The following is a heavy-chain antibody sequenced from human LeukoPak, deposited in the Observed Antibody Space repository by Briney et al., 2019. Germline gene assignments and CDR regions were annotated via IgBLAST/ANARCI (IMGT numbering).Heavy chain of an antibody. J-gene: IGHJ4*02. CDR3: ARQGFHYDSSGYQHYFDY. V-gene: IGHV4-59*08. D-gene: IGHD3-22*01. CDR2: IYYSGST. CDR1: GCSISSYY. Sequence: SETLSLTCTVSGCSISSYYWSWIRQPPGKGLEWIGYIYYSGSTNYNPSLKSRVTISVDTSKNQFSLKLSSVTAADTAVYYCARQGFHYDSSGYQHYFDYWGQGTLVTVSS.